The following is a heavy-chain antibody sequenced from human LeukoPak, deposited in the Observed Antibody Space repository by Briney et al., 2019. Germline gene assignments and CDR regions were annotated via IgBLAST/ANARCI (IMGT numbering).Heavy chain of an antibody. D-gene: IGHD3-3*01. CDR3: ARSITIFGVVSHDAFDI. CDR2: MDPNSGNT. Sequence: GASVKVSCKASGYTFTSYDINWVRQATGQGHEWMGRMDPNSGNTGYAQKFQGRVTMTRNTSISTAYMELSSLRSEDTAVYYCARSITIFGVVSHDAFDIWGQGTMVTVSS. J-gene: IGHJ3*02. V-gene: IGHV1-8*01. CDR1: GYTFTSYD.